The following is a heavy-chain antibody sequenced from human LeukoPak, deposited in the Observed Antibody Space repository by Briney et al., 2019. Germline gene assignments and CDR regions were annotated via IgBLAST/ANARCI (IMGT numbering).Heavy chain of an antibody. Sequence: GGPLRLFCAASRFTFSRYRKHWVRQAPGKGLEGVVHIWYDGSNKYYAVSVKGRLTISRDNSKNTLSLQLHSLRAEDAAVYYCARERGCSSSSCYNQYYYYREVRGKGTTVTVSS. V-gene: IGHV3-33*01. J-gene: IGHJ6*03. CDR2: IWYDGSNK. CDR3: ARERGCSSSSCYNQYYYYREV. CDR1: RFTFSRYR. D-gene: IGHD2-2*02.